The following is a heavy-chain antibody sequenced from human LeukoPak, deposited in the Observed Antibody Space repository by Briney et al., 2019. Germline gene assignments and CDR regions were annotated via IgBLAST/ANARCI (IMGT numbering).Heavy chain of an antibody. D-gene: IGHD3-22*01. J-gene: IGHJ4*02. Sequence: GGSLRLSCAASGFTFSSYAMHWVRQAPGKGLEWVAVVWYDGSKKYSADSVKGRITISRDDSKNTLYLQMNSLRAEDTAVYYCGRGVGYYDSSATIAYWAQEPLVTVSS. CDR2: VWYDGSKK. CDR3: GRGVGYYDSSATIAY. CDR1: GFTFSSYA. V-gene: IGHV3-33*08.